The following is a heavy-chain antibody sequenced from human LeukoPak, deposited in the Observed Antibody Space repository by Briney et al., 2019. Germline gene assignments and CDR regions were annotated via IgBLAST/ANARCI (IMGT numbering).Heavy chain of an antibody. J-gene: IGHJ5*02. D-gene: IGHD2-2*01. CDR3: ARNLVEPAAMWFDP. CDR1: GGSLSSYY. CDR2: IYTSGST. Sequence: SQTLSLTCTVDGGSLSSYYRSCVRQLAGKGLEWIGRIYTSGSTNINTSLKSRVSMSVDTSKNQFSLKLISVTAADTAVYYGARNLVEPAAMWFDPWGRGTLVTVSS. V-gene: IGHV4-4*07.